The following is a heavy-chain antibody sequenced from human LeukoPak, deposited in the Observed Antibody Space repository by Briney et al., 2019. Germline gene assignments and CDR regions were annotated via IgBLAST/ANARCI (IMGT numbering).Heavy chain of an antibody. CDR1: GYTFTGYY. J-gene: IGHJ4*02. CDR3: ARDGMVRGVRIYHFDY. Sequence: GSVSVSCTASGYTFTGYYTHWVRQAPGQGLGWMGWINPNTGDTNYAQKLQGRVTMTRDTSISTAYMELTRLRSDDTAVYYCARDGMVRGVRIYHFDYWGQGTLVTVSS. V-gene: IGHV1-2*02. D-gene: IGHD3-10*01. CDR2: INPNTGDT.